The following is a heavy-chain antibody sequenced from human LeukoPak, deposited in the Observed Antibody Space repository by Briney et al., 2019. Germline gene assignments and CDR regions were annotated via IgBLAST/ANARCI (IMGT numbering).Heavy chain of an antibody. V-gene: IGHV3-7*01. CDR2: IKQVGSEK. D-gene: IGHD5-18*01. CDR1: GFTFSSYW. CDR3: ASAYSDGYLPHYYAMDV. Sequence: GGSLRLSCAASGFTFSSYWMNWVRQAPGKGLEWVANIKQVGSEKYYVDSVKGRFTISRDNAKNSLYLRMNSLRAEDTAVYYCASAYSDGYLPHYYAMDVWGQGTTVTVSS. J-gene: IGHJ6*02.